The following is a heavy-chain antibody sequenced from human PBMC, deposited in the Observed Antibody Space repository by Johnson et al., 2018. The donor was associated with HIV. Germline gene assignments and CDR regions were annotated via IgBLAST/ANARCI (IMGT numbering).Heavy chain of an antibody. CDR2: INWNGGST. CDR3: ARDPVFCAGGTCYSNVFDI. D-gene: IGHD2-15*01. J-gene: IGHJ3*02. CDR1: GFNFDDYG. V-gene: IGHV3-20*04. Sequence: VESVESGGGVVRPGESLRLSCTVSGFNFDDYGMSWVRQAPGKGLEWVSGINWNGGSTTYADSVRGRFTVSRDNAKSSLYLQMNSLSAEATALYFCARDPVFCAGGTCYSNVFDIWGQGTMVTVSS.